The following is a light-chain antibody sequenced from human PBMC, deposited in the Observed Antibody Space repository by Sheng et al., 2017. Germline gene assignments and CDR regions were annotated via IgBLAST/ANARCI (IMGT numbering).Light chain of an antibody. Sequence: ETVMTQSPATLSVSPGERATLSCRASQSVSSNLAWYQQKPGQAPRLLISGASSRASGVAARLRGSGSGTQFTLTINSLQSEDFAVYYCQQSNKWPWTFGQGTKVEIK. V-gene: IGKV3-15*01. J-gene: IGKJ1*01. CDR3: QQSNKWPWT. CDR1: QSVSSN. CDR2: GAS.